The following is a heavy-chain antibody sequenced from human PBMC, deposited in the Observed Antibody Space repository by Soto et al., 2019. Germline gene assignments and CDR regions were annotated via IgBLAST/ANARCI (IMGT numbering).Heavy chain of an antibody. CDR2: ISAYKGNT. V-gene: IGHV1-18*01. CDR3: ARVGYYDSSGYLDY. CDR1: GYTFTSYG. J-gene: IGHJ4*02. D-gene: IGHD3-22*01. Sequence: ASVKVSCKASGYTFTSYGISWVRQAPGQGPEGMGWISAYKGNTNYAQKPQGRVTMPTDTPTSTAYRGLRSLRFDDRAVYYCARVGYYDSSGYLDYWGQGTLFTVSS.